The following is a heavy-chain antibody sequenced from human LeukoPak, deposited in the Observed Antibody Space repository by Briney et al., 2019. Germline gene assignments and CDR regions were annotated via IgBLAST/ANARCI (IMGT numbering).Heavy chain of an antibody. CDR1: GFTSSSYG. D-gene: IGHD1-26*01. J-gene: IGHJ6*02. V-gene: IGHV3-33*01. CDR3: ARARVVGAMISYGMDV. Sequence: PGRSLRLSCAASGFTSSSYGMHWVRQAPGKGLEWVAVIWYDGSNKYYADSVKGRFTISRDNSKNTLYLQMNSLRAEDTAVYYCARARVVGAMISYGMDVWGQGTTVTVSS. CDR2: IWYDGSNK.